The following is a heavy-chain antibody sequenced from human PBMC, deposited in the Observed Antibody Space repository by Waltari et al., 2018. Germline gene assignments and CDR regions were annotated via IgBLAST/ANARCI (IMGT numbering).Heavy chain of an antibody. CDR2: LVRSGFGT. D-gene: IGHD6-19*01. J-gene: IGHJ4*02. Sequence: DVRLSESGGGLAQPGGSLRLSCVASEFTLRHSAMRGVRQAPGKGLEWVSALVRSGFGTHYADSVKGRFAISRDNAKNTLYLQMNSLRAEDTAVYYCAKCEMYDSGWCAFFRYWGQGTLVTVSS. CDR3: AKCEMYDSGWCAFFRY. CDR1: EFTLRHSA. V-gene: IGHV3-23*01.